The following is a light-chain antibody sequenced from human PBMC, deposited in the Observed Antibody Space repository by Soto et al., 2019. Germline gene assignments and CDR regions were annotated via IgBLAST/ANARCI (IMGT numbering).Light chain of an antibody. CDR3: SSYTTTTTLEV. CDR1: SRDVGGYNY. V-gene: IGLV2-14*01. Sequence: QSVLTQPASVSGSPGQSITISCTGTSRDVGGYNYVSWHQQHPGKAPKVIITEVSNRPSGVSNRFSGSKSGNTASLTISGLQGEDEADYYCSSYTTTTTLEVFGTGTKVTVL. CDR2: EVS. J-gene: IGLJ1*01.